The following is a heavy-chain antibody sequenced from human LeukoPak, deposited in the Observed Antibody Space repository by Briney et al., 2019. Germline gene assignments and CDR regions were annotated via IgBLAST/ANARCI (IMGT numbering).Heavy chain of an antibody. CDR3: TKVCRGVTPVPSFDF. V-gene: IGHV3-13*01. D-gene: IGHD3-10*01. J-gene: IGHJ4*02. CDR2: IGTAGDT. Sequence: PGGSLRLSCAASGFTFSSYDMHWVRQATGKGLEWVAAIGTAGDTYYPGSVKSRFTISRENAKNSLYLQMNSPRAGESAVYYGTKVCRGVTPVPSFDFWGQGTLVTVSS. CDR1: GFTFSSYD.